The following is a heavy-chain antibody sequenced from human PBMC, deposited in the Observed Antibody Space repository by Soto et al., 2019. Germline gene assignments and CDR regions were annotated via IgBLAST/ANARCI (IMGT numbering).Heavy chain of an antibody. CDR3: ARSVEGNFDY. D-gene: IGHD6-19*01. V-gene: IGHV3-48*02. Sequence: EVQLVESGGDLVQRGGSLRLSCVASGFTFSVYSMNWVRQAPGKGLEWFSYITSDTKTIKYADSVKGRFTISRDNAKNSVYLQMNSLRDEETAVYYCARSVEGNFDYWGQGTVVTVSS. CDR2: ITSDTKTI. CDR1: GFTFSVYS. J-gene: IGHJ4*02.